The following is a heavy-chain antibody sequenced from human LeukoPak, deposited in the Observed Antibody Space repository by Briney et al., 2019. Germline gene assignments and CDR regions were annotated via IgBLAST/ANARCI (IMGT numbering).Heavy chain of an antibody. D-gene: IGHD3-10*01. CDR1: GGSISSGGYY. J-gene: IGHJ6*02. CDR3: ARHGILWFGELSQTYGMDV. CDR2: IYYSGST. Sequence: SQTLSLTCTVSGGSISSGGYYWSWIRQHPGKGLEWIGYIYYSGSTYYNPSLKSRVTISVDTSKNQFSLKLSSVTAADTAVYYCARHGILWFGELSQTYGMDVWGQGTTVTVSS. V-gene: IGHV4-31*03.